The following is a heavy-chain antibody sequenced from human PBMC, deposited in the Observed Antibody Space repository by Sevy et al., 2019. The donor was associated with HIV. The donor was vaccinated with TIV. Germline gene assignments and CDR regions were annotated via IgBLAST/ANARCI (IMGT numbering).Heavy chain of an antibody. CDR3: ARDFEVNNWRVVGAFDM. V-gene: IGHV3-30*14. D-gene: IGHD3-3*01. Sequence: LSLTCVAPGFKFNGHGIHWVRQAPGKGLQWVAGISHDGDNKIYGDSVKGRFSISGDQSKNTVYLQMGTLTPEDTAIYYCARDFEVNNWRVVGAFDMWGLGPLVTVSS. CDR1: GFKFNGHG. J-gene: IGHJ3*02. CDR2: ISHDGDNK.